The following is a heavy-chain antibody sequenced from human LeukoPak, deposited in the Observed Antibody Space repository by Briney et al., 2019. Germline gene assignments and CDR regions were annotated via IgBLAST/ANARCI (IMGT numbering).Heavy chain of an antibody. CDR3: ARASMGYYDSSGEWFDP. Sequence: PSQTLSLTCTVSGGSISSGDYYWSWIRQPPGTGLEWIGYIYYSGNTYYNPSLKSRVTISVDTSKNQFSLKLSSVTAADTAVYHCARASMGYYDSSGEWFDPWGQGTLVTVSS. CDR1: GGSISSGDYY. CDR2: IYYSGNT. V-gene: IGHV4-30-4*01. D-gene: IGHD3-22*01. J-gene: IGHJ5*02.